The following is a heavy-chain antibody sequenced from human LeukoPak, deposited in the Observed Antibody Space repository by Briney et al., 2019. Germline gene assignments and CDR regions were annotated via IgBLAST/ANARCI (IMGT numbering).Heavy chain of an antibody. CDR3: ARTVGQQLVFYDMDV. CDR1: GGAFSVYY. Sequence: SETLSLTCAVYGGAFSVYYWIWLRQPPGKEREWCGEINHSGSTNYNPSLKSRVTISVDTSKNQFSLKRSSVTAADTAVYYCARTVGQQLVFYDMDVWGKGTTVTVSS. D-gene: IGHD6-13*01. CDR2: INHSGST. V-gene: IGHV4-34*01. J-gene: IGHJ6*03.